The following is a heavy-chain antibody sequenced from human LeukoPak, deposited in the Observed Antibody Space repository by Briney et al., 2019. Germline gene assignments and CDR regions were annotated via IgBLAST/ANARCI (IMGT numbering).Heavy chain of an antibody. CDR2: IYPGDSNA. V-gene: IGHV5-51*01. D-gene: IGHD3-10*01. Sequence: GESLKISCKTSGYSFTTYWIGWVRQMSGKGLEWVGVIYPGDSNARYSPSFQGQVTISADKSISTAYLQWSSLKASVTAMYYCARLNYGSGSYFGGSDYWGQGTLVTVSS. J-gene: IGHJ4*02. CDR3: ARLNYGSGSYFGGSDY. CDR1: GYSFTTYW.